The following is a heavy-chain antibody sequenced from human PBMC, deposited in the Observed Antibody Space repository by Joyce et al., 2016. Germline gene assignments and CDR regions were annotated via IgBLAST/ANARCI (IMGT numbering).Heavy chain of an antibody. V-gene: IGHV3-23*01. CDR2: ITGTGGGP. D-gene: IGHD4-17*01. J-gene: IGHJ3*01. Sequence: EVQLLESGGDLVPPGGALRLSCAGSGFSFSNYAMTWVRQARGKGLEWVSCITGTGGGPYYADSVKGRFTLSRDNSKNTLYLQMTGLRAEDTALYYCAKDPNGDYLGAFDFWGQGTMVTVSS. CDR3: AKDPNGDYLGAFDF. CDR1: GFSFSNYA.